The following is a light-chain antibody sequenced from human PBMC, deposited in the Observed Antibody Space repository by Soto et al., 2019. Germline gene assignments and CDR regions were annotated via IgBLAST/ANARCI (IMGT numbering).Light chain of an antibody. Sequence: EIVLTQSPATLSLSPGEGATLSCRASQSVTNSLAWYQQKPGQAPRLLIYDASNRATGIPARFSGSGSGTDFTLTISSLEPEDFAVYYCQLRSNWPFTFGGGTKVEIK. CDR2: DAS. V-gene: IGKV3-11*01. CDR1: QSVTNS. J-gene: IGKJ4*01. CDR3: QLRSNWPFT.